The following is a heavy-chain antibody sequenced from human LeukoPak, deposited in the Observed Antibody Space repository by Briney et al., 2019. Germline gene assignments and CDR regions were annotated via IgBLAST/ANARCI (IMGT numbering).Heavy chain of an antibody. CDR1: GGSISSYY. CDR2: IYTSGST. J-gene: IGHJ4*02. Sequence: SETLSLTCTVSGGSISSYYWSWIRQPAGKGLEWIVRIYTSGSTNYNPSLKSRVTMSVDTSKNQFSLKLSSVTAADTAVYYCAREREYLGNSLPFDYWGQGILVTASS. D-gene: IGHD2-2*01. V-gene: IGHV4-4*07. CDR3: AREREYLGNSLPFDY.